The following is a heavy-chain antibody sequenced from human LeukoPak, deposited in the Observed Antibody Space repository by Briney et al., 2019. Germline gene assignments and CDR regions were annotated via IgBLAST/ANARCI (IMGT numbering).Heavy chain of an antibody. V-gene: IGHV1-46*01. CDR2: INPSGGST. D-gene: IGHD2-21*02. CDR1: GYTFTSYY. CDR3: ARDRGCGTNCYSAFDI. Sequence: ASVKVSCKASGYTFTSYYIHWVRQAPGQGLEWMGIINPSGGSTNYAQKFQGRVTMTRDTSTTTVYMELSSLRSEDTAVYYCARDRGCGTNCYSAFDIWGPGTMITVSS. J-gene: IGHJ3*02.